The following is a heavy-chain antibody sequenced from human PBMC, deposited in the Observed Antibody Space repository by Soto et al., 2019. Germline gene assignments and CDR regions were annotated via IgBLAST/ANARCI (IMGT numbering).Heavy chain of an antibody. D-gene: IGHD3-10*01. CDR2: IYYLEST. V-gene: IGHV4-59*01. CDR1: GGSMSEYF. CDR3: ARDGYDGSGSPYPAY. Sequence: SETLSLTCTVSGGSMSEYFWSWIRQSPGKGLEWIGYIYYLESTDYNPSLMSRVTLSVDSSKRQFSLRLTSVTAADTAVYYCARDGYDGSGSPYPAYWGPGTQVTVS. J-gene: IGHJ4*02.